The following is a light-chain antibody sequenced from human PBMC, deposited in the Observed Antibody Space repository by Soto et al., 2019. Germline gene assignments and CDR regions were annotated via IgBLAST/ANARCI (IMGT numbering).Light chain of an antibody. CDR2: EVS. J-gene: IGLJ2*01. V-gene: IGLV2-14*01. Sequence: QSVLTQPASVSGSPGQSINISCTGTSSDVGGYNYVSWYQQHPGKAPKLMIYEVSNRPSGVSNRFSGSKSGNTASLTISGLQAEDEADYYCSSYTSSRTAVFGGGTKVTVL. CDR3: SSYTSSRTAV. CDR1: SSDVGGYNY.